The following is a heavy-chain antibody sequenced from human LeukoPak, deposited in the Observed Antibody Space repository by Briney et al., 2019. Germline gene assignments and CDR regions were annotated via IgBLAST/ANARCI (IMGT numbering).Heavy chain of an antibody. D-gene: IGHD2-2*02. CDR1: GGSFSGYY. Sequence: NSSETLSLTCAVYGGSFSGYYWSWIRQPPGKGLEWIGEINHSGSTNYNPSLKSRVTISVDTSKNQFSLKLSSVTAADTAVYYYARGSTDIVVVPAAIEEDYWGQGTLVTVSS. CDR3: ARGSTDIVVVPAAIEEDY. J-gene: IGHJ4*02. V-gene: IGHV4-34*01. CDR2: INHSGST.